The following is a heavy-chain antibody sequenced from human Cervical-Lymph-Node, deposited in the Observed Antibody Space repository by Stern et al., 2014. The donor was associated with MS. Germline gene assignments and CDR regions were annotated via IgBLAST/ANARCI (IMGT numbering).Heavy chain of an antibody. CDR3: ARSDCSGGNCKGRIDS. D-gene: IGHD2-15*01. Sequence: EVQLVESGGGLVQPGGSLRLSCAASGFTGSNYGMHWVRQAPGKGLEWVSYISSSRTLINYSDSVKGRFTISRDNAMKSLYLQMNRLRVDDTAVYYCARSDCSGGNCKGRIDSWGQGILVTVSS. J-gene: IGHJ4*02. CDR2: ISSSRTLI. CDR1: GFTGSNYG. V-gene: IGHV3-48*01.